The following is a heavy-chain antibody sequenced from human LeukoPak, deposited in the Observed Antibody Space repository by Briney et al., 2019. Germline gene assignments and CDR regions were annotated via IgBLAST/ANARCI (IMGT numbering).Heavy chain of an antibody. CDR2: ISGSGGST. Sequence: GGSLRLSCAACGFTFSTYVMSWVRQAPGKGLEWVSAISGSGGSTYYADSVKGRFTISRDNSKNTLYLQMNRLGADDTAVYYCAKGNWRYFDYWGQGTLVIVSS. CDR3: AKGNWRYFDY. CDR1: GFTFSTYV. D-gene: IGHD1-1*01. J-gene: IGHJ4*02. V-gene: IGHV3-23*01.